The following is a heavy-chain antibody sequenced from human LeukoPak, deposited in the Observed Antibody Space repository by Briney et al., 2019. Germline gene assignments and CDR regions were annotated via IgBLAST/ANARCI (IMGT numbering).Heavy chain of an antibody. D-gene: IGHD6-13*01. CDR1: GFTFEDYA. CDR2: IFWNSGTI. V-gene: IGHV3-9*01. Sequence: GGSLGLSCAASGFTFEDYAMHWVRQAPGMGLEWVSTIFWNSGTIGYADSVKGRFTISRDNAKNSLYLQMSSLRPEDTAFYYCVKDRGSSSWAFDYWGQGTLVTVSS. J-gene: IGHJ4*02. CDR3: VKDRGSSSWAFDY.